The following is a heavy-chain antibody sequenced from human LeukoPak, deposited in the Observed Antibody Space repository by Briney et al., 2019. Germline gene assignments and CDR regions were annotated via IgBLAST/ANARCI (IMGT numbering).Heavy chain of an antibody. CDR3: ARGATIFGVVVMDDAFDM. CDR2: IYTSGST. Sequence: SETLSLTCTVSGGSISSGSYYWSWIRQPAGKGLEWIGRIYTSGSTNYNPSLKSRVTISVDTSKNQFSLKLSSVTAADTAVYYCARGATIFGVVVMDDAFDMWGQGTMVTVSS. CDR1: GGSISSGSYY. V-gene: IGHV4-61*02. J-gene: IGHJ3*02. D-gene: IGHD3-3*01.